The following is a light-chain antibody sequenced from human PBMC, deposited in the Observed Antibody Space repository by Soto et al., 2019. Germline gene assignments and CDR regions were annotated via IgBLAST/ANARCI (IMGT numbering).Light chain of an antibody. CDR1: QTISSW. CDR3: QQYNGT. J-gene: IGKJ1*01. Sequence: DIQMTQSRSTLSASVGDRVTITCRASQTISSWLAWYQQKLGKAPKLLIYKASSLEGGVPSRFSGSGSGTEFTLTISSLQPDDSATYYCQQYNGTFGQGTKVEVK. CDR2: KAS. V-gene: IGKV1-5*03.